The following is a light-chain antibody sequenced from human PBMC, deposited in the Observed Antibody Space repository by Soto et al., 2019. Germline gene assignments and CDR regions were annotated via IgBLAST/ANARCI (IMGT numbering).Light chain of an antibody. J-gene: IGKJ3*01. Sequence: EIVMAQSPGTLSVSPGERATLSCRASQSVSSNLAWYQQKPGQAPRLLIYGASTRATGIPARFSGSGSGTEFTLTISSLQSEDFAVYYWQQYNNWPFTFGPGTKVDF. CDR2: GAS. CDR3: QQYNNWPFT. CDR1: QSVSSN. V-gene: IGKV3-15*01.